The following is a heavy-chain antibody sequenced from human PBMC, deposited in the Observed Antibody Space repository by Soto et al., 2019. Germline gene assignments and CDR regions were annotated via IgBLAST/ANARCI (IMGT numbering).Heavy chain of an antibody. CDR2: INPTRGST. D-gene: IGHD6-13*01. CDR1: GYTFTNYY. V-gene: IGHV1-46*01. J-gene: IGHJ4*02. Sequence: QVQLVQSGAEVKKPGASVKVSCRASGYTFTNYYIHWVRQAPGQGLEWLGIINPTRGSTNYAQKFQGRVTLTMDTSTTKVYMELSGLRAEDTAIFYCARDLAAGDHWGQGTLVTVSS. CDR3: ARDLAAGDH.